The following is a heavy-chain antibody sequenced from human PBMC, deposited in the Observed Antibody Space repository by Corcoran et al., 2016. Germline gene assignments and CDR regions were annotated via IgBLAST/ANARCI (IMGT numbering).Heavy chain of an antibody. CDR3: TRSYCYDSSGYQEIDY. CDR2: IKSKTDGGTT. Sequence: EVQLVESGGGLVKPGGSLRLSCAASGFTFSNAWMNWVRQAPGKGLEWVGRIKSKTDGGTTDYAAPVKGRFTISRDDSKNTLYLQMNSLKTVDTGVYYCTRSYCYDSSGYQEIDYWGQGTLVTVSS. J-gene: IGHJ4*02. D-gene: IGHD3-22*01. CDR1: GFTFSNAW. V-gene: IGHV3-15*07.